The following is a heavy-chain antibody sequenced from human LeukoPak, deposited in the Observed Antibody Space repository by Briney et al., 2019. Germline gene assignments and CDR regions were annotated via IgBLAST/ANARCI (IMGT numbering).Heavy chain of an antibody. CDR1: GFTFSSYA. Sequence: GGSLRLSCAASGFTFSSYAMSWVRQAPGKGLEWVSAISGSGGSTYYADSVKGRFTISRDNSKNTLYLQMNSLRAEDTAVYYCXXGDDTAMEFDYWGQGTLVTVSS. D-gene: IGHD5-18*01. V-gene: IGHV3-23*01. J-gene: IGHJ4*02. CDR2: ISGSGGST. CDR3: XXGDDTAMEFDY.